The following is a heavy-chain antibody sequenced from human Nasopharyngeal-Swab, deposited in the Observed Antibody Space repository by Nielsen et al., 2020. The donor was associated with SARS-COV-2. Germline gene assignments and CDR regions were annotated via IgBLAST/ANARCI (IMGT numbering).Heavy chain of an antibody. CDR2: INWIGGSA. D-gene: IGHD3-3*01. V-gene: IGHV3-20*01. CDR1: GSTFDDYA. Sequence: GGSLRLSCAASGSTFDDYAMSWVRQVPGKGLEWVANINWIGGSADYSDAVKGRFTISRDNAKNSLYLQMNSLRAEDTAIYHCARQTIYSFGWFDSWGQGNLVTVSS. CDR3: ARQTIYSFGWFDS. J-gene: IGHJ5*01.